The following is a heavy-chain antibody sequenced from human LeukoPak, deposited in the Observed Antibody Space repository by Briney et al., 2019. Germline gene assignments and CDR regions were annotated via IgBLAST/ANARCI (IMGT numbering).Heavy chain of an antibody. CDR1: GYTLTELS. V-gene: IGHV1-24*01. J-gene: IGHJ3*02. Sequence: ASVKVSCKVSGYTLTELSMHWVRQAPGKGLEWMGGFDPEDGETIYAQKFQGRVTMTEDTSTDAAYMELSSLRSEDTAVYYCAASSGWYFTAFDIWGQGTMVTVSS. D-gene: IGHD6-19*01. CDR2: FDPEDGET. CDR3: AASSGWYFTAFDI.